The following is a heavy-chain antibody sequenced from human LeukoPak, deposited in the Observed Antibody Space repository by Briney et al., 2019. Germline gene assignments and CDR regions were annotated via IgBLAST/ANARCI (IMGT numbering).Heavy chain of an antibody. CDR2: ISGSGGST. CDR1: GFTFSSYA. D-gene: IGHD3-22*01. Sequence: GGSLRLSCAASGFTFSSYAMSWVRQAPGKGLEWVSAISGSGGSTYYADSVKGRFTISRDNSKNTLYLQMNSLRAEDTAVYYCAKGQVSITMIVVVTSYYFDYWGQGTLVTVSS. V-gene: IGHV3-23*01. J-gene: IGHJ4*01. CDR3: AKGQVSITMIVVVTSYYFDY.